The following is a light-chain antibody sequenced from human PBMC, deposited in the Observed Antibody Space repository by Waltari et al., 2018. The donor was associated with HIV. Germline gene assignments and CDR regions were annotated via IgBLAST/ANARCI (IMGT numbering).Light chain of an antibody. Sequence: QSVLTQPPSVSGAPGQRVTISCTGSSSNIGAGYGVHWYQQLPGTAPKLLIYGNTNRPSGIPDRFSGSKSDTSASLAITGLQAEDEADYYCQSYDSSLSVVVFGGGTKPTVL. V-gene: IGLV1-40*01. CDR2: GNT. J-gene: IGLJ2*01. CDR3: QSYDSSLSVVV. CDR1: SSNIGAGYG.